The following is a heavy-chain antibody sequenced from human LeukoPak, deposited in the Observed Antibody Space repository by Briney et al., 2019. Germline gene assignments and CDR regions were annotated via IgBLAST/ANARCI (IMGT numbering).Heavy chain of an antibody. V-gene: IGHV3-7*01. J-gene: IGHJ4*02. D-gene: IGHD5-24*01. CDR1: GFTFSHYW. CDR3: ARDGVADGLCLDS. Sequence: GGSLRLSCAPSGFTFSHYWMSWVRQAPGKGLEWVADINQDGSEKYYVDSVKGRFTISRDNAKNSLSLQMNSLRAEDTAVYFCARDGVADGLCLDSWGQGALVTVSS. CDR2: INQDGSEK.